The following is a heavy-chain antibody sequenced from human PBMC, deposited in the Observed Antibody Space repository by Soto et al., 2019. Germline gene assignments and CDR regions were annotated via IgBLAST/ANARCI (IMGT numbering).Heavy chain of an antibody. CDR3: ARGPATEGDY. J-gene: IGHJ4*02. D-gene: IGHD5-12*01. Sequence: QVQLVESGGGVVQPGRSLRLSCAASGFTFSSYGMHWVRQAPGKGLEWVAVIWYDGSNKYYADSVKGRFTISRDNSKNTRYLQMNSLRADDTAVYYWARGPATEGDYWGQGTLVTVSS. V-gene: IGHV3-33*01. CDR2: IWYDGSNK. CDR1: GFTFSSYG.